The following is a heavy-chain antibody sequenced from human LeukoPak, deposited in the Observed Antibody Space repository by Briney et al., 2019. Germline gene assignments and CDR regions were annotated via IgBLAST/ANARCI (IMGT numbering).Heavy chain of an antibody. CDR3: ARDKQGRINE. V-gene: IGHV3-21*04. D-gene: IGHD2-15*01. CDR2: ISSSSSYI. Sequence: GGSLRLSCAASGFTFSSYSMNWVRQAPGKGLEWVSSISSSSSYIYYADSVKGRFTISRDNSKNTLYLQMNSLRAEDTAVYYCARDKQGRINEWGQGTLVTVSS. J-gene: IGHJ4*02. CDR1: GFTFSSYS.